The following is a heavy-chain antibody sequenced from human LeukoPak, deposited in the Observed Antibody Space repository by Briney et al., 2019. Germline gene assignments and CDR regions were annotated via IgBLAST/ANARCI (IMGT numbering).Heavy chain of an antibody. V-gene: IGHV4-4*07. Sequence: SETLSLTCTVSGGPISSYYWSWIRQPAGKGLEWISRLYTSGSTNYNPSLKSRVTMSVDTSKNQFSLKMSSVTAADKAVYYCARGIRGIAVAGSLYFDYWGQGTLVTVSS. CDR3: ARGIRGIAVAGSLYFDY. CDR2: LYTSGST. D-gene: IGHD6-19*01. CDR1: GGPISSYY. J-gene: IGHJ4*02.